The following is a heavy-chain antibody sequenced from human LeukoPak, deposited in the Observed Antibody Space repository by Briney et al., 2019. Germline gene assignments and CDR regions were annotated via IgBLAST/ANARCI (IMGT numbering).Heavy chain of an antibody. J-gene: IGHJ4*02. CDR1: GGSISISNW. V-gene: IGHV4-4*02. Sequence: SETLSLTCAVSGGSISISNWWSWVRQPPGKGLEWSGEIYHSGSTNYNPSLKSRVTISVDKSKNQFSLKLSSVTAADTAVYYCASRLYDSARNFDYWGQGALVTVSS. CDR3: ASRLYDSARNFDY. D-gene: IGHD3-22*01. CDR2: IYHSGST.